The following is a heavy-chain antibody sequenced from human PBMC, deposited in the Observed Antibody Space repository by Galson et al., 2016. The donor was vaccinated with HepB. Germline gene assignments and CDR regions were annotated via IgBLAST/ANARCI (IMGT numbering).Heavy chain of an antibody. Sequence: SLRLSCAASGFSVNTYAVNWVRQAPGKGLEWVAVLSTNGLSQHYADSVKGRFAISKDNSKNTLYLQMNSLRVEDTAIYYCAKDHGKLRYYDWLTYDAVDIWGQGTMVIVSS. D-gene: IGHD3-9*01. J-gene: IGHJ3*02. V-gene: IGHV3-30*09. CDR1: GFSVNTYA. CDR2: LSTNGLSQ. CDR3: AKDHGKLRYYDWLTYDAVDI.